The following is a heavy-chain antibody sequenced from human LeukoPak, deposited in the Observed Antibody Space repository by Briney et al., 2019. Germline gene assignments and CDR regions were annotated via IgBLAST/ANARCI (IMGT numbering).Heavy chain of an antibody. J-gene: IGHJ4*02. D-gene: IGHD2-8*01. V-gene: IGHV4-59*01. CDR2: IYYSGST. CDR1: GGSISSYY. CDR3: AGDNGRMVYAWTFDY. Sequence: SETLSLTCTVSGGSISSYYWSWIRQPPGKGLEWIGYIYYSGSTNYNPSLKSRVTISVDTSKNQFSLKLSSVTAADTAVYYCAGDNGRMVYAWTFDYWGQGTLVTVSS.